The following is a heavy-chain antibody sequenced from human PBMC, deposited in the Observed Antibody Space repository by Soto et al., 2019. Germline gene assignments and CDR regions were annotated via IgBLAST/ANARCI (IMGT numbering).Heavy chain of an antibody. V-gene: IGHV1-2*02. CDR1: GYTFTGYY. CDR3: AREARGVVAATPWNWFDP. D-gene: IGHD2-15*01. J-gene: IGHJ5*02. CDR2: INPNSGGT. Sequence: AASVKVSCKASGYTFTGYYMHWVRQAPGQGLEWMGWINPNSGGTNYAQKFQGRVTMTRDTSISTAYMELSRLRSDDTAVYYCAREARGVVAATPWNWFDPWGQGTLVTVSS.